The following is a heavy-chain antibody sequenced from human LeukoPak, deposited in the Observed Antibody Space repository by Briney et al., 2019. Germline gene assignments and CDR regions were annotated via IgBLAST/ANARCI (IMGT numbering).Heavy chain of an antibody. V-gene: IGHV3-48*01. Sequence: GGSLRLSCAASGFTFSSYSMSWVRQAPGKGLEWVSYIGGSSSPIYYADSVKGRFTIPRDNAKNSLYLQMNSLRAEDTAVYYCARSSGYPYFDYWGQGTLVTVSS. CDR1: GFTFSSYS. J-gene: IGHJ4*02. CDR2: IGGSSSPI. D-gene: IGHD3-22*01. CDR3: ARSSGYPYFDY.